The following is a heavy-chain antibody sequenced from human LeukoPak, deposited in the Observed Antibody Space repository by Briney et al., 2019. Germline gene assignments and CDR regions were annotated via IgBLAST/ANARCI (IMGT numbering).Heavy chain of an antibody. CDR2: IGNIVGGI. CDR1: GFTFSTYT. D-gene: IGHD7-27*01. CDR3: AIDPNWGTHS. J-gene: IGHJ4*02. V-gene: IGHV3-23*01. Sequence: PGGSLRLSCAASGFTFSTYTMYWVRHPPGKRLEWVSIIGNIVGGIHYADSVRGRFTISRDNSTNALYLQMNSLRVEGTAVTYCAIDPNWGTHSWGQGVLVTVSS.